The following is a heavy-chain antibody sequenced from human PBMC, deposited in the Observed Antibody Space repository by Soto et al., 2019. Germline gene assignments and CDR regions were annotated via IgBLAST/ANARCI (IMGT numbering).Heavy chain of an antibody. CDR1: GFTFGSYA. Sequence: EVQLLESGGGLVQPGGSLRLSCAASGFTFGSYAMSWVRQAPGKGLEWVSSIGAGYGTYYADSVKGRFTISRDNAKNTLYLQMNSLREEDTAIYYCAALYSSSWLSPFDYWGQGPLVTASS. CDR2: IGAGYGT. J-gene: IGHJ4*02. CDR3: AALYSSSWLSPFDY. D-gene: IGHD6-13*01. V-gene: IGHV3-23*01.